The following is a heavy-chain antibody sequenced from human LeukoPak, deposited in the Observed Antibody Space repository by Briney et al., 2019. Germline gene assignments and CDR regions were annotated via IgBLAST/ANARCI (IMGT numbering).Heavy chain of an antibody. CDR1: GGSFSGYY. J-gene: IGHJ4*02. D-gene: IGHD1-26*01. Sequence: SETLSLTCAVYGGSFSGYYWSWIRQPPGKGLEWIGEINHSGSTNYNPSLKSRVTISVDKSKNQFSLKLSSVTAADTAVYYCARVSSGATTVDYWGQGTLVTVSS. CDR3: ARVSSGATTVDY. CDR2: INHSGST. V-gene: IGHV4-34*01.